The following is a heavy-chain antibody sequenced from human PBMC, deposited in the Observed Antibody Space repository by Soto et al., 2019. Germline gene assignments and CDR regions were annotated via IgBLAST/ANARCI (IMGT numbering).Heavy chain of an antibody. D-gene: IGHD3-22*01. CDR1: GGTLSSSA. CDR2: TIPILGTA. Sequence: QVQLVQSGAEVKKPGSSVKVSCKASGGTLSSSAINWVRQAPGQGLEWMGGTIPILGTANYAQMFQGRVTITADEFTRTVYMELNSLRSEDTAVYYCAKDMMVAPEGVWGQGTLVAVSS. V-gene: IGHV1-69*01. CDR3: AKDMMVAPEGV. J-gene: IGHJ4*02.